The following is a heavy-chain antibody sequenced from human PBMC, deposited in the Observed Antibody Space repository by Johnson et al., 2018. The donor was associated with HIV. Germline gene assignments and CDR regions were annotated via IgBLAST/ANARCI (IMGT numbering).Heavy chain of an antibody. Sequence: QVQLVESGGGVVQPGGSLRLSCAASGFTFSTYAMHWVRQAPGKGLEWVTIISYDGINKYYADSVKGRFTISRDKAKNSLYLQMNSLRAEDTAVYYCARDRVITFGGVIGRGAFDIWGQGTMVTVSS. CDR3: ARDRVITFGGVIGRGAFDI. D-gene: IGHD3-16*02. V-gene: IGHV3-30-3*01. J-gene: IGHJ3*02. CDR1: GFTFSTYA. CDR2: ISYDGINK.